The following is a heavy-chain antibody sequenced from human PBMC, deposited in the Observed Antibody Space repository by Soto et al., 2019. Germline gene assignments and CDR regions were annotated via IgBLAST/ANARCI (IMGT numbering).Heavy chain of an antibody. Sequence: SETLSLTCRVSGGSMRSYYWNWLRQPAGKGLEWVGLIYIRGDTNYNPSVKSRVTMSVDTSKNEFSPRLNSVTAADTAVYYCAGIGEDVYYGMDVWGQGTTVTVSS. CDR2: IYIRGDT. D-gene: IGHD2-21*01. J-gene: IGHJ6*02. V-gene: IGHV4-4*07. CDR3: AGIGEDVYYGMDV. CDR1: GGSMRSYY.